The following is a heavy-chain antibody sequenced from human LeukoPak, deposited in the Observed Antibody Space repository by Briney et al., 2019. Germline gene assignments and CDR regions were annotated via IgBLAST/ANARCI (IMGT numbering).Heavy chain of an antibody. CDR2: IIPIFGTA. CDR1: GGTFSSYA. D-gene: IGHD3/OR15-3a*01. J-gene: IGHJ5*02. V-gene: IGHV1-69*13. CDR3: ARGVWAGYYPGDWFDP. Sequence: SVKVSCKASGGTFSSYAISWVRQAPGQGLEWMGGIIPIFGTANYAQKFQGRVTITADESTSTAYMELSSLRSEDTAVYYCARGVWAGYYPGDWFDPWGQGTLVTVSS.